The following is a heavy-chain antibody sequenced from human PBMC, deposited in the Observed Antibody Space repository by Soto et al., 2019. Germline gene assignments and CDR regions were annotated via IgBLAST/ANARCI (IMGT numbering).Heavy chain of an antibody. CDR3: ARDTGDGTFDF. V-gene: IGHV1-3*01. D-gene: IGHD7-27*01. CDR1: GYTFSSYS. Sequence: VASVKVSCKASGYTFSSYSMHWVRQAPGQRLEWMGWINAGYGNTKSSQKFQDRVTISRDTSASTAYMELTSLRSEDTAVYYCARDTGDGTFDFWGQGTLVTVS. CDR2: INAGYGNT. J-gene: IGHJ4*02.